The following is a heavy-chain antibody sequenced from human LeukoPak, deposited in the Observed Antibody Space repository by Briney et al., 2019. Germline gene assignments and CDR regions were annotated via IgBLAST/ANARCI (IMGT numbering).Heavy chain of an antibody. V-gene: IGHV1-8*02. CDR1: GYTFTSYD. CDR2: MNPNSGNT. D-gene: IGHD4-17*01. J-gene: IGHJ4*02. Sequence: ASVKVSCKASGYTFTSYDINWVRQATGQGLEWMGWMNPNSGNTSYAQKFQGRVTMTRDMSTSTVYMELSSLRSEDTAVYYCARDDYGDSNFDYWGQGTLVTVSS. CDR3: ARDDYGDSNFDY.